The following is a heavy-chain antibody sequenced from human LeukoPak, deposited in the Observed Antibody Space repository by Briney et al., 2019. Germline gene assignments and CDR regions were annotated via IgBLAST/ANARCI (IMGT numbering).Heavy chain of an antibody. J-gene: IGHJ5*02. D-gene: IGHD2-2*01. CDR2: TYYRSTWYN. CDR3: ARRLTQYDCFDP. Sequence: SQTLSLTCAISGDSVSSNSITWNRIRQSPSRGLEWLGRTYYRSTWYNDYAVSVRGRITVNPDTSKNQFSLHLNSVTPEDTAVYYCARRLTQYDCFDPWGQGILVTVSS. V-gene: IGHV6-1*01. CDR1: GDSVSSNSIT.